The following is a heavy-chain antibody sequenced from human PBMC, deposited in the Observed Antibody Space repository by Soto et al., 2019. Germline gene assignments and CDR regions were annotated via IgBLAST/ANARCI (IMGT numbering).Heavy chain of an antibody. CDR3: AREFASGSPNYDY. J-gene: IGHJ4*02. Sequence: EVQLLESAGGLVQPGGSLRLSCAASGFTFSSYAMSWVRQAPGKGLEWVSTFTNYGATYYADSVKGRFTISRDNSKNMLYLQMNSLRAEDTAVYYCAREFASGSPNYDYWGLGTLVTVSS. V-gene: IGHV3-23*01. CDR1: GFTFSSYA. D-gene: IGHD3-10*01. CDR2: FTNYGAT.